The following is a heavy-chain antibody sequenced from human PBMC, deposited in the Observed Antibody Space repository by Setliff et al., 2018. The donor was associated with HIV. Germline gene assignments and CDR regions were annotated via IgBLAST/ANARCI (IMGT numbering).Heavy chain of an antibody. CDR2: VSQSGST. J-gene: IGHJ4*02. Sequence: SETLSLTCSVSGVSINRTDHYWGWIRQSPGKRLEWIGSVSQSGSTYYNPSLKSRVTISVDTSKNQFSLKLSSLTVADTALYYCARDRYAGEIDYWGQGTLVTVSS. CDR1: GVSINRTDHY. CDR3: ARDRYAGEIDY. V-gene: IGHV4-39*07. D-gene: IGHD3-10*01.